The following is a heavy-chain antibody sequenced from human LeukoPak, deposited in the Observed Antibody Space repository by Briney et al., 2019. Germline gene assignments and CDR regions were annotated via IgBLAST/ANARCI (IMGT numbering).Heavy chain of an antibody. D-gene: IGHD6-6*01. J-gene: IGHJ4*02. CDR3: ATSSLDY. V-gene: IGHV3-64*01. CDR2: IISNGGST. CDR1: GFTFSNFA. Sequence: GGSLRLSCAASGFTFSNFAMYWVRQAPGKGLECVSTIISNGGSTSYANSVKGRFTISRDNSNNTLYLQMGSLRADDMAVYYCATSSLDYWGQGTLVTVSS.